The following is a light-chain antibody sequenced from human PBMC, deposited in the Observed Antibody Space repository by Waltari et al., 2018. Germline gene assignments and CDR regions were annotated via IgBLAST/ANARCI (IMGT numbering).Light chain of an antibody. CDR2: GPS. V-gene: IGKV3-20*01. CDR1: QRVSSNY. J-gene: IGKJ1*01. CDR3: QQYDNSLWT. Sequence: EIVLTQSLGTLSLSPGETATLSCRASQRVSSNYLAWYQQKPGQAPRLLIYGPSTRATDIPVRFSGSGSGTDFTLTISRLEPEDFAVYYCQQYDNSLWTFGQGTKVEIK.